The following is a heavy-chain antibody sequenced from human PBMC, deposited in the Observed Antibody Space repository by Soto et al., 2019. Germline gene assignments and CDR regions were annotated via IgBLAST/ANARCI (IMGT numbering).Heavy chain of an antibody. J-gene: IGHJ3*02. D-gene: IGHD3-10*01. CDR3: ARDGFGRYDGSGSEAFDI. CDR1: GLTVSDKY. Sequence: PVGSLRLSCAASGLTVSDKYMNWVRQAPGKGLEWVSVIYTSGTTYYADSVKGRFTISRDNFKNTLYLQMNSLRAEDTAMYYCARDGFGRYDGSGSEAFDIWGQGTMVTVSS. V-gene: IGHV3-53*01. CDR2: IYTSGTT.